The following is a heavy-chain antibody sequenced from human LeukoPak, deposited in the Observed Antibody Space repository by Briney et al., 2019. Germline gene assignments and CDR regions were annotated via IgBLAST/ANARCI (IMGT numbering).Heavy chain of an antibody. Sequence: GGSLRLSCAASGFTFSSYWMHWVRQAPGKGLVWVSRINSDGSSTSYADSVKGRFTISRDNAKNTLYLQMNSLRAEDTAVYYCAREVPYYYGSGSYYVYWGQGTLVTVSS. D-gene: IGHD3-10*01. CDR2: INSDGSST. J-gene: IGHJ4*02. CDR3: AREVPYYYGSGSYYVY. V-gene: IGHV3-74*01. CDR1: GFTFSSYW.